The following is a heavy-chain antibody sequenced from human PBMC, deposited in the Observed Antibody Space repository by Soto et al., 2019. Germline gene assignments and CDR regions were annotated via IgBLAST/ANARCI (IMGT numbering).Heavy chain of an antibody. CDR2: ISSSGSTI. CDR3: ARRYSYGYDY. V-gene: IGHV3-48*03. CDR1: GFTFSSYE. Sequence: PGGSLRLSCAASGFTFSSYEMNWVRQAPGKGLEWVSYISSSGSTIYYADSVKGRFTISRDNAKNSLYLQMNSLRAEDTAVYYCARRYSYGYDYWGQGTLVTVSS. D-gene: IGHD5-18*01. J-gene: IGHJ4*02.